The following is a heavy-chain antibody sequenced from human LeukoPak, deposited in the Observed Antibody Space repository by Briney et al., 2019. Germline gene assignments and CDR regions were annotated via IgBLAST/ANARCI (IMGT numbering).Heavy chain of an antibody. J-gene: IGHJ5*02. D-gene: IGHD5-18*01. Sequence: PSETLSLTCSVSGFSISSGYYWGWIRQPPGKGLEWIGDIYHTGSTYYNPSLKSRVTILVDTSNNQFSLKLSSVTAADTAVYYCARHGQRYSHGSGWFDPWGQGTLVTVSS. CDR1: GFSISSGYY. CDR3: ARHGQRYSHGSGWFDP. CDR2: IYHTGST. V-gene: IGHV4-38-2*02.